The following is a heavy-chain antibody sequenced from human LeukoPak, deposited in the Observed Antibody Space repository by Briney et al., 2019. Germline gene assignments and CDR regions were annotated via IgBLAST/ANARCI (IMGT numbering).Heavy chain of an antibody. D-gene: IGHD3-9*01. V-gene: IGHV1-69*05. J-gene: IGHJ4*02. CDR1: GGTFSSYA. Sequence: GSSVKVSCKASGGTFSSYAISWLRQAPGQGLEWMGGIIPIFGTANYAQKFQGRVTITTDESTSTAYMELSSLRSEDTAVYYCARAGNVLRYFDWLFPFDYWGQGTLVTVSS. CDR3: ARAGNVLRYFDWLFPFDY. CDR2: IIPIFGTA.